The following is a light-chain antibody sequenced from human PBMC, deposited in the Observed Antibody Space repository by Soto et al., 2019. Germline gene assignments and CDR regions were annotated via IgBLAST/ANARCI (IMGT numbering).Light chain of an antibody. CDR2: GAS. Sequence: EIVLTQSPGTLSLSPGVRATLSCRDSQSVSSSSYLAWYQKKPGQAPRLLIYGASSRATGIPDRFSGSGSATAVTLTISRLEPEVFAVYYCRQYGSSPSYTFGQGTKLEIK. CDR3: RQYGSSPSYT. J-gene: IGKJ2*01. V-gene: IGKV3-20*01. CDR1: QSVSSSSY.